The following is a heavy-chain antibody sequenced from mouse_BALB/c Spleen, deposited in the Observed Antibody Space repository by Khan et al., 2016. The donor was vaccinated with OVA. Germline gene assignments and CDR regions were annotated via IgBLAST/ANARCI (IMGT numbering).Heavy chain of an antibody. V-gene: IGHV1-15*01. CDR1: GYTFPDYE. CDR3: TRSTFAY. Sequence: QVQLKQSGAELVRPGASVTLSCKATGYTFPDYELHWVKQTPVHGLEWIGVIDPKTGVTAYNQKFKGKATLTADKSSSTAYMELRSLTSEDSAVYYCTRSTFAYWGQGTLVTVSA. J-gene: IGHJ3*01. CDR2: IDPKTGVT.